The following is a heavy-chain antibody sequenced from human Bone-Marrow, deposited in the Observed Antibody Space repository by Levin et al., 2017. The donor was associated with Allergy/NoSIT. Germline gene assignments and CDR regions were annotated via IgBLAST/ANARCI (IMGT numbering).Heavy chain of an antibody. CDR2: ILSDENNQ. D-gene: IGHD2/OR15-2a*01. J-gene: IGHJ6*02. Sequence: GGSLRLSCAASGFMFRTYGMHWVRQAPGKGLEWVALILSDENNQYYADSVKGRFTISRDNSKNTVYLQMNTLRPEDTAVYFCVRLQHFYQSGDQYYYAMDVWGQGTTVTVSS. V-gene: IGHV3-33*01. CDR3: VRLQHFYQSGDQYYYAMDV. CDR1: GFMFRTYG.